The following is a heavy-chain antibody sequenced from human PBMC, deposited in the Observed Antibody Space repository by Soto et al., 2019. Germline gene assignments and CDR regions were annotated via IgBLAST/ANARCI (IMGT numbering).Heavy chain of an antibody. J-gene: IGHJ6*02. V-gene: IGHV5-51*01. Sequence: PGGSLKISCKGSGYRFTSYWIGRVRQMPGNGLEWMGIIYPGDSDTRYSPSFQGQVTISADKPISTAYLQWSSLKASDTAMYYCARRRGSGSYSVYGMDVWGQGTTVTVS. CDR2: IYPGDSDT. CDR3: ARRRGSGSYSVYGMDV. CDR1: GYRFTSYW. D-gene: IGHD3-10*01.